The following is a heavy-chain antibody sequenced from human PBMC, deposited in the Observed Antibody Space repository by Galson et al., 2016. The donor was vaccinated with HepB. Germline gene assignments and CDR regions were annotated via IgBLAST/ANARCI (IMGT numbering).Heavy chain of an antibody. Sequence: CAISGDSVSSNSAAWTWIRQSPLRGLEWLGRTYYRSKWYNDYAVSVKSRISIHPDTSKNQFSLQLNSVTPEDTAVYHCARVRCSTFRCQNWFDPWGQGTLVTVSS. CDR2: TYYRSKWYN. CDR1: GDSVSSNSAA. CDR3: ARVRCSTFRCQNWFDP. J-gene: IGHJ5*02. D-gene: IGHD2/OR15-2a*01. V-gene: IGHV6-1*01.